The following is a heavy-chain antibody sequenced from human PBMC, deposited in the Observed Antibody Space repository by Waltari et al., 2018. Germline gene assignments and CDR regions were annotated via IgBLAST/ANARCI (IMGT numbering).Heavy chain of an antibody. D-gene: IGHD3-22*01. CDR1: GGSFSGYY. J-gene: IGHJ4*02. Sequence: QVQLQQWGAGLLKPSETLSLTCAVYGGSFSGYYWSWIRQPPGKGLEWIGEINHSGSPNYNPSLKSRVTISVDTSKNQFSLKLSSVTAADTAVYYCARGATYYYDSSGYYRLAGFDYWGQGTLVTVSS. V-gene: IGHV4-34*01. CDR2: INHSGSP. CDR3: ARGATYYYDSSGYYRLAGFDY.